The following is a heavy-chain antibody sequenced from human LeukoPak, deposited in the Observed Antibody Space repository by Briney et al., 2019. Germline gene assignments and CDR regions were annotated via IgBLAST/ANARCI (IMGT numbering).Heavy chain of an antibody. J-gene: IGHJ4*02. CDR3: AREGAMLIAPHPAVDYYFDY. Sequence: ASVKVSCKASGYTFTGYYMHWVRQAPGQGLEWMGRINPNSGGTNYAQKFQGRVTMTRDTSISTAYMEMSRLRSDDTAVYYCAREGAMLIAPHPAVDYYFDYWGQGTLVTVSS. V-gene: IGHV1-2*06. D-gene: IGHD3-16*01. CDR1: GYTFTGYY. CDR2: INPNSGGT.